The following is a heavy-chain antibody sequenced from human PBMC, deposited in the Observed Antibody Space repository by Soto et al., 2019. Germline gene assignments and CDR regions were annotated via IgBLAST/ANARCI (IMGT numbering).Heavy chain of an antibody. CDR2: TYYRSKWYN. Sequence: SQTLSLTCAISGDSVSSNSAAWNWIRQSPSRGLEWLGRTYYRSKWYNDYAVSVKSRITINPDTSKNQFSLQLNPVTPEDTAVYYCAREVSSSSVDYYYYYGMDVWGQGTTVTVSS. CDR1: GDSVSSNSAA. D-gene: IGHD6-6*01. J-gene: IGHJ6*02. CDR3: AREVSSSSVDYYYYYGMDV. V-gene: IGHV6-1*01.